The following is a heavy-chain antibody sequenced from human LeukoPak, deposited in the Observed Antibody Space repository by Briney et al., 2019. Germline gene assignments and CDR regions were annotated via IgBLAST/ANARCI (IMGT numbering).Heavy chain of an antibody. CDR3: AKERGSTTHFDY. D-gene: IGHD2-2*01. V-gene: IGHV3-30*18. Sequence: PGRSLGLSCAASGFTFSTYGMHWVRQAPGKGLEWVTVISYDGHTNYADSVEGRFTISRDNSKNTLYLQMNGLRDEDTAVYYCAKERGSTTHFDYWGQGTLVTVSS. J-gene: IGHJ4*02. CDR2: ISYDGHT. CDR1: GFTFSTYG.